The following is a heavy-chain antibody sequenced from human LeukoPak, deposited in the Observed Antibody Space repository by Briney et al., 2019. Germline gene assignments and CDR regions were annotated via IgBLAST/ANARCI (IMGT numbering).Heavy chain of an antibody. V-gene: IGHV4-31*03. J-gene: IGHJ4*02. D-gene: IGHD3-10*01. CDR2: IYYSGTT. CDR3: ASLRVVRGGDY. CDR1: GDSISSGGYY. Sequence: SQTLSLTCTVSGDSISSGGYYWSWIRQHPGKGLEWIGYIYYSGTTSYNPSLKSRVTISLDTSKNQFSLKLSSVTAADTAVYYCASLRVVRGGDYWGQGTLVTVSS.